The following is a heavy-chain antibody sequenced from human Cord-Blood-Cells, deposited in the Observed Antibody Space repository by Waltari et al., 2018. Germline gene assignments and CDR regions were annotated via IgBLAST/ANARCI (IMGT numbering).Heavy chain of an antibody. D-gene: IGHD3-10*01. CDR2: ISYDGSNK. Sequence: QVQLLESGGGVVHPGRSLRLSCEAPGFTFRSYGMPWVRPAPGQGLEWVAVISYDGSNKYYADSVKGRFTISRDKSKNTLYLQMNSRRAEDTAGYYCAKADAAYGSGSYYSLEHYYYGMDVWGQGTTVTVSS. J-gene: IGHJ6*02. V-gene: IGHV3-30*18. CDR3: AKADAAYGSGSYYSLEHYYYGMDV. CDR1: GFTFRSYG.